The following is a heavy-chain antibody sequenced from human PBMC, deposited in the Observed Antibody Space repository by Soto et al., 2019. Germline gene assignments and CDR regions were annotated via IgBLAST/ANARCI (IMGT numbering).Heavy chain of an antibody. CDR2: INHSGST. J-gene: IGHJ4*02. Sequence: QVQLQQWGAGLLKPSETLSLTCAVYGGSFSGYYWSWIRQPPGKGLEWIGEINHSGSTNYNPSLKSRVTISVDTSKNQFSLKLSSVTAADTAVYYCARLANNSGTTYYFDYWGQGTLVTVSS. V-gene: IGHV4-34*01. CDR1: GGSFSGYY. D-gene: IGHD1-26*01. CDR3: ARLANNSGTTYYFDY.